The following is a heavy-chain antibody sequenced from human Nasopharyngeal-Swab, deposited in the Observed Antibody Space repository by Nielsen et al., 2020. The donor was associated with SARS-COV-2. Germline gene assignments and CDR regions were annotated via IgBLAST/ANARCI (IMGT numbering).Heavy chain of an antibody. CDR2: INPNSGDT. J-gene: IGHJ4*02. D-gene: IGHD6-13*01. CDR3: ARDDGDVPGITGSGPPGGY. V-gene: IGHV1-2*06. CDR1: GYTFTDYY. Sequence: ASVKVSCKASGYTFTDYYMHWVRQAPGQGLEWMGRINPNSGDTKYAQKFQGRVTVTRDKSINTAYMELSSLGSDDTAMYYCARDDGDVPGITGSGPPGGYWGQGTLVTVSS.